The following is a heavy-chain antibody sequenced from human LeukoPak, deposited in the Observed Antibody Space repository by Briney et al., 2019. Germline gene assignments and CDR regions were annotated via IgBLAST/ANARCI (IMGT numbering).Heavy chain of an antibody. D-gene: IGHD3-22*01. V-gene: IGHV3-23*01. J-gene: IGHJ4*02. CDR2: ITSSGAGA. CDR3: AKDQFYDSTGYNFDD. CDR1: GFTLSSYW. Sequence: GGSLKLSCAASGFTLSSYWMSWVRQAPGKGLECVSGITSSGAGASYADSVMGRFTISRDNSKNTLYLQMNSLRAEDTAVYYCAKDQFYDSTGYNFDDWGQGTLVSVSS.